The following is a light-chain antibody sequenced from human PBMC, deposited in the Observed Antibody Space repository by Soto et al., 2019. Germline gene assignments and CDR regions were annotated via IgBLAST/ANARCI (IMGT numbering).Light chain of an antibody. V-gene: IGLV2-8*01. Sequence: QSALTQPPSASGSPVQSVTMSCTGTSSDVGGYNYVSWHQQHPGKAPQLMIYDVNKRPSGVPDRFSGSKSGNTASLTVSGLQAEDEADYYCTSYAGSHKYVYGTGTKVTVL. CDR1: SSDVGGYNY. J-gene: IGLJ1*01. CDR3: TSYAGSHKYV. CDR2: DVN.